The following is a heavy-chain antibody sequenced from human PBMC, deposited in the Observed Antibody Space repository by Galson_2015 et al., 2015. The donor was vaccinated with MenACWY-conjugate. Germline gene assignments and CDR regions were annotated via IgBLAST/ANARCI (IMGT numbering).Heavy chain of an antibody. Sequence: QVQLQESGPGLVKPSETLSLTCTVSGGSASSSGYYWTWIRRPPGKGLEWIGLIYDSGTTKYNPSLKGRVTISLDTSKNQVSLKLSSVTAADTAVYYCAREFSYWGQGTLVTVSS. D-gene: IGHD2/OR15-2a*01. CDR1: GGSASSSGYY. CDR2: IYDSGTT. J-gene: IGHJ4*02. CDR3: AREFSY. V-gene: IGHV4-61*08.